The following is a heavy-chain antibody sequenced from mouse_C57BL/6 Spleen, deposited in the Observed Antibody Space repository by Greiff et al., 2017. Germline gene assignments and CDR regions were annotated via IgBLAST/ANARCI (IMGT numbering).Heavy chain of an antibody. Sequence: EVQVVESGGGLVKPGGSLKLSCAASGFTFSSYAMSWVRQTPEKRLEWVATISDGGSYTYYPDNVKGRFPISRDNAKNNLYLQMSHLKSEDTAMYYCARGVTTVVAPYYAMDYWGQGTSVTGSS. V-gene: IGHV5-4*01. CDR1: GFTFSSYA. J-gene: IGHJ4*01. CDR2: ISDGGSYT. CDR3: ARGVTTVVAPYYAMDY. D-gene: IGHD1-1*01.